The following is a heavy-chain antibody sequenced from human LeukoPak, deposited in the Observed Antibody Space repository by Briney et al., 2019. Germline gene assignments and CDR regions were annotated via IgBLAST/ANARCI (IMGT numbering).Heavy chain of an antibody. J-gene: IGHJ5*02. CDR2: IKEDGSER. CDR1: GFTFSSYW. D-gene: IGHD2-15*01. CDR3: AREGGYCSGGNSYFWFDP. V-gene: IGHV3-7*05. Sequence: GGSLRLSCAASGFTFSSYWMSWVRQAPGKGLEWVANIKEDGSERNYVDSVRGRFTISRDNAEKSLDLQMNSLRAEDTAVYYCAREGGYCSGGNSYFWFDPWGQGTLVTVSS.